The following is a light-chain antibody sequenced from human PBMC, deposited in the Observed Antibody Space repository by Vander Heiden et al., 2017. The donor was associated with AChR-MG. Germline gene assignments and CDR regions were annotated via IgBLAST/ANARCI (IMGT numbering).Light chain of an antibody. CDR2: AAS. Sequence: DIQMTQSPSSLSASVGDRVTITCRTSQSVSNYLNWYQQKPGKAPKLLIYAASNLQSGVPSRFSGRGSGTEFTLTISSLQPEDFATYYCQQSDLTPWWTFGQGTRVDVK. CDR1: QSVSNY. J-gene: IGKJ1*01. CDR3: QQSDLTPWWT. V-gene: IGKV1-39*01.